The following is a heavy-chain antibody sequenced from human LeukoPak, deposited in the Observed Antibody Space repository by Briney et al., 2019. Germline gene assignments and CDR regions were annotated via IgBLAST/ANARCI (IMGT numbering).Heavy chain of an antibody. V-gene: IGHV1-2*02. Sequence: ASMKVSCKASGYTLNGYYIHWVRQAPGQGPEWMSWLDPKSGGTKYAQRFQGSVTMTWDTSISTAYMDLARLRSDDTAVYYCAVGLDIAMPGKVPTGWGQGTLVTVSS. CDR2: LDPKSGGT. D-gene: IGHD6-19*01. J-gene: IGHJ4*02. CDR1: GYTLNGYY. CDR3: AVGLDIAMPGKVPTG.